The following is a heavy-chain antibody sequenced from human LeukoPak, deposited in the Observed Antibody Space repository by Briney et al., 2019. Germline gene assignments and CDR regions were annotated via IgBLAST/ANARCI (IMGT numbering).Heavy chain of an antibody. Sequence: SETLSLTCTVSGYFISSGYYWGWIRQPPGKGLQWIGSIHHSGSTYYNPSLKSRVTISVDTSKNQFSLKLSSVTAADTAVYYCARDSRDGYTTFNDYWGQGTLVTVSS. CDR2: IHHSGST. CDR1: GYFISSGYY. CDR3: ARDSRDGYTTFNDY. D-gene: IGHD5-24*01. J-gene: IGHJ4*02. V-gene: IGHV4-38-2*02.